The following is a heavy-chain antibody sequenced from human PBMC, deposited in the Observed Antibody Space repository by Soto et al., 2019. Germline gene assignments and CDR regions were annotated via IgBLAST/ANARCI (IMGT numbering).Heavy chain of an antibody. CDR1: GFTFSSYA. D-gene: IGHD3-22*01. Sequence: PGGSLRLSCAASGFTFSSYAMHWVRQAPGKGLEWVAVISYDGSNKYYADSVKGRFTISRDNSKNTLYLQMNSLRAEGTAVYYCARDSTYYYDSSGYYQHHYFDYWGQGTLVTVSS. V-gene: IGHV3-30-3*01. CDR3: ARDSTYYYDSSGYYQHHYFDY. J-gene: IGHJ4*02. CDR2: ISYDGSNK.